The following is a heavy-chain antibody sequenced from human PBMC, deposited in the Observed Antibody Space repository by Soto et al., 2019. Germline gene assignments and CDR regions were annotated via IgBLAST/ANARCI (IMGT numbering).Heavy chain of an antibody. CDR2: IYYSGST. V-gene: IGHV4-59*08. CDR3: ASRRTHGSGSYYNEDGNWFDP. J-gene: IGHJ5*02. CDR1: GGSISSYY. Sequence: SETLSLTCTVSGGSISSYYWSWIRQPPGKGLEWIGYIYYSGSTNYNPSLKSRVTISVDTSKNQFSLKLSSVTAADTAVYYCASRRTHGSGSYYNEDGNWFDPWGQGTLVTVSS. D-gene: IGHD3-10*01.